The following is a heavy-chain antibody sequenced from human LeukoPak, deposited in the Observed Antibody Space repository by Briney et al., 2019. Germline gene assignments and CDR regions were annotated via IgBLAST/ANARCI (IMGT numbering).Heavy chain of an antibody. V-gene: IGHV1-46*01. CDR1: GYTFTSYY. Sequence: ASVKVSCKASGYTFTSYYMHWVRQAPGQGLEWMGIINPSGGSTSYAQKFQGRVTITADKSTSTAYMELSSLRSEDTAVYYCAASGSYYDYWGQGTLVTVSS. D-gene: IGHD1-26*01. CDR3: AASGSYYDY. CDR2: INPSGGST. J-gene: IGHJ4*02.